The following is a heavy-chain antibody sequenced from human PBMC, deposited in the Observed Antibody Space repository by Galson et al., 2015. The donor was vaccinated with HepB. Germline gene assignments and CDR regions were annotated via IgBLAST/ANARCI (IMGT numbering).Heavy chain of an antibody. CDR3: ARDWGIAVAGTWWFDP. CDR1: GFTFSNYD. V-gene: IGHV3-23*01. Sequence: SLRLSCAASGFTFSNYDMTWVRQAPGKGPEWVSSISGSGGSTYYADTVKGRFTISRDNYKNTVYLQMSSLRVEDAAIYFCARDWGIAVAGTWWFDPWGQGTVVTVSS. D-gene: IGHD6-19*01. CDR2: ISGSGGST. J-gene: IGHJ5*02.